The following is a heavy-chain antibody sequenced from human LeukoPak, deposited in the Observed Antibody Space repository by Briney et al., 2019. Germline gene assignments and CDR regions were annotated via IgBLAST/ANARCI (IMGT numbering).Heavy chain of an antibody. D-gene: IGHD3-3*02. Sequence: GALRLSCAASGFIFRSSSMSWVRQAPGKGLEWVSHISTVGDITHYAESVEGRFTISRDNSRNTLYLQMNSLSVDDTAVYYCAKVKSSLTLVGAWGQGTLVTVS. CDR1: GFIFRSSS. V-gene: IGHV3-23*01. CDR3: AKVKSSLTLVGA. J-gene: IGHJ5*02. CDR2: ISTVGDIT.